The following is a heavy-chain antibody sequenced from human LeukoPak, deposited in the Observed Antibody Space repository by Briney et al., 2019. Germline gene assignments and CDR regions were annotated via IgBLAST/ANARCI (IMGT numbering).Heavy chain of an antibody. V-gene: IGHV3-23*01. CDR3: AKEKSGAFDI. CDR1: GFIFSIYT. CDR2: ISGSGYST. J-gene: IGHJ3*02. Sequence: GGSLRLSCAASGFIFSIYTLSWVRQAPGKGLEWVSVISGSGYSTYYADSVKGRFTISRDSSKNTLFLQMDSLGAEDTALYYCAKEKSGAFDIWGQGTMVTVSS.